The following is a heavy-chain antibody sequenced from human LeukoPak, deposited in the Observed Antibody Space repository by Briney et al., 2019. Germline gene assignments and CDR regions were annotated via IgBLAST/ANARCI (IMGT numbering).Heavy chain of an antibody. CDR3: VRHGRTARLTVTTLYYYYYMDV. V-gene: IGHV4-34*01. D-gene: IGHD4-17*01. Sequence: SETLSLTCAVYGVSFSGYYLSWIRQPPGKGLEWIGEINHSGSTNYNPSLKSRGTISVDTSKNQFSLKLSSVTAADTAVYYCVRHGRTARLTVTTLYYYYYMDVWGKGTTVTISS. CDR1: GVSFSGYY. CDR2: INHSGST. J-gene: IGHJ6*03.